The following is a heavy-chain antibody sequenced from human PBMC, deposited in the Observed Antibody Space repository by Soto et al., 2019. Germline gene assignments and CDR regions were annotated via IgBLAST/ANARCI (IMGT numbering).Heavy chain of an antibody. J-gene: IGHJ3*02. V-gene: IGHV3-48*02. CDR1: GLTFSSYT. CDR3: ARARGYAYGGAFDI. Sequence: EAQLVESGGALVQPGASLTLSCAATGLTFSSYTINWVRQAPGKGLEWVSYISGSGRTTYYADSAKGRFTISRDNAKNLVSLQLSSLRDEDAAVYYCARARGYAYGGAFDIWGQGTMVTVSS. CDR2: ISGSGRTT. D-gene: IGHD5-18*01.